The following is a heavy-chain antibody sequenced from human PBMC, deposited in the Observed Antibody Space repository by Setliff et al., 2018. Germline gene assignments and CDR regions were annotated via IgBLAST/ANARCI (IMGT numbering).Heavy chain of an antibody. CDR1: GYPFVGYF. CDR2: IDPKSGRT. J-gene: IGHJ4*02. D-gene: IGHD1-26*01. Sequence: GASVKVSCKTSGYPFVGYFIYWMRQAPGQGLEWVGWIDPKSGRTKYAVKFQGRLTMTKDTSISTVYMELSSLRSDDTAMYYCVTDHDIVGFGYWGRGTLVTVSS. V-gene: IGHV1-2*02. CDR3: VTDHDIVGFGY.